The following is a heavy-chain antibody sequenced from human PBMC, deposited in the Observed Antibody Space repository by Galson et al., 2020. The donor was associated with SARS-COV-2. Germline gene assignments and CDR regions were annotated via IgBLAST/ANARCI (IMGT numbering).Heavy chain of an antibody. J-gene: IGHJ3*02. V-gene: IGHV5-51*01. CDR2: IYPRDSDT. CDR1: GYIFNNYW. D-gene: IGHD2-21*01. CDR3: ARPVAHDAFEI. Sequence: ESLKLSFKGSGYIFNNYWIGWVRQMPGKGLEWMGIIYPRDSDTLYGPSFQGQVTISVDTSISTAYLQWSSLKASDTAMYYCARPVAHDAFEICGQGTVVTVSS.